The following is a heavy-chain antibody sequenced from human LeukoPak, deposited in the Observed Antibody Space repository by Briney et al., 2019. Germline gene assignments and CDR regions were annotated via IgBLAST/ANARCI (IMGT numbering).Heavy chain of an antibody. J-gene: IGHJ4*02. V-gene: IGHV3-30*03. CDR3: ARVRDGYSGVYFDY. CDR1: GFTFSSSG. CDR2: ISNDGSNK. Sequence: GGSLRLSCAASGFTFSSSGMHWVRQAPGKGLEWVALISNDGSNKYYADSVKGRFTISRDNSKNTLYLQMNSLRAEDTAVYYCARVRDGYSGVYFDYWGQGTLVTVSS. D-gene: IGHD5-24*01.